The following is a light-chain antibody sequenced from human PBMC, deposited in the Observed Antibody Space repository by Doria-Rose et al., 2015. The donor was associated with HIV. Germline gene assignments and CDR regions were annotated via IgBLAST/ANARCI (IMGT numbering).Light chain of an antibody. J-gene: IGKJ1*01. CDR1: QTVSTY. CDR3: QQTYSSPPWT. Sequence: DIRMTPSPSSLSASMGDIVPITCRASQTVSTYINWFQQEPGKAPKLLIYAASRLQSGVPSRFSGSGSGTDFTLTISGLQPGDFATYYCQQTYSSPPWTFGQGTKVEMK. V-gene: IGKV1-39*01. CDR2: AAS.